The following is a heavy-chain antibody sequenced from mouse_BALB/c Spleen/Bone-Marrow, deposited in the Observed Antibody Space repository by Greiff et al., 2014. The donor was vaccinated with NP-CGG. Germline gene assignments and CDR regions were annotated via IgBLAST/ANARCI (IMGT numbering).Heavy chain of an antibody. CDR2: IDTANGNT. Sequence: VQLQQSGAELVKPGASVKLSCTASGFNIKDTYMHWVKQSPEQGLEWIGRIDTANGNTKYDPKFQGKSTITADTSSNTDYLQLSSMTSEDTTVYYCAPYYYGSSSFAYWGQGTLVTVSA. CDR1: GFNIKDTY. D-gene: IGHD1-1*01. CDR3: APYYYGSSSFAY. J-gene: IGHJ3*01. V-gene: IGHV14-3*02.